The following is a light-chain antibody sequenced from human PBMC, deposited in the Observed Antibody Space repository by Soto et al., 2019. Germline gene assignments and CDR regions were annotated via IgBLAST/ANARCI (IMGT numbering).Light chain of an antibody. J-gene: IGLJ1*01. V-gene: IGLV2-14*01. CDR1: SSDVGGYNY. CDR2: EVS. Sequence: QSALTQPASVSGSPGQSITISCTGTSSDVGGYNYVSWYQQHPGKAPKLMIYEVSNRPSGVSNRFSGSKSGNTASLTISGLQAEDEADYYCSSYTSSSTLLYVFGNGTKVTV. CDR3: SSYTSSSTLLYV.